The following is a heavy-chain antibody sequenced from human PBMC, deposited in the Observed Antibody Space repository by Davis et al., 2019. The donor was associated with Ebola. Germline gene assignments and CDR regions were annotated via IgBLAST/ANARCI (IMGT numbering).Heavy chain of an antibody. Sequence: MPSETLSLTCAVSGGSISSGGYSWSWIRQPPGKGLEWIGYTYYSGSTHYNPSLKSRVTISGDTSRNQFSLKLSSVTAADTAVYYCARDQYYYDSSGYHRGAFDIWGQGTMVTVSS. V-gene: IGHV4-30-4*07. J-gene: IGHJ3*02. CDR2: TYYSGST. CDR3: ARDQYYYDSSGYHRGAFDI. D-gene: IGHD3-22*01. CDR1: GGSISSGGYS.